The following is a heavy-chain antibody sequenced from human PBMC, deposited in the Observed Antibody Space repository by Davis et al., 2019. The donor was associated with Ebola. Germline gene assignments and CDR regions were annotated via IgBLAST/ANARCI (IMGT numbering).Heavy chain of an antibody. CDR1: GYTFTSYV. Sequence: AASVKVSCKASGYTFTSYVLHWVRQAPGQRLEWMGWINAGNGNTKYSQKFQGRVTITRDTSASTAYMELSSLRSEDTAVYYCASSGAAMVLFYYGMDVWGQGTTVTVSS. CDR2: INAGNGNT. V-gene: IGHV1-3*01. CDR3: ASSGAAMVLFYYGMDV. J-gene: IGHJ6*02. D-gene: IGHD5-18*01.